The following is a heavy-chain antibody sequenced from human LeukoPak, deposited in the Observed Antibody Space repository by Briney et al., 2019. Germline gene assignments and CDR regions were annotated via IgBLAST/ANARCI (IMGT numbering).Heavy chain of an antibody. CDR2: IYNSGST. J-gene: IGHJ4*02. CDR3: AQIRPSTYYHSSNSFDY. D-gene: IGHD3-22*01. V-gene: IGHV4-59*08. CDR1: GVSISSNY. Sequence: SETLSLTCTASGVSISSNYWTWIRQPPGKGLEGIVYIYNSGSTKYNPSLKSRVTIPVDPSKSQFSLTLSSVTAAATAVYYCAQIRPSTYYHSSNSFDYWGQGTLVTVSS.